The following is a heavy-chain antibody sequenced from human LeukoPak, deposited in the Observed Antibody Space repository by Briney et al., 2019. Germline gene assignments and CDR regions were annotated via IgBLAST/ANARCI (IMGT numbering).Heavy chain of an antibody. Sequence: GGSLRLSCAASGFTFSSYSMNWVRQAPGKGLEWVSSISSSSSYIYYADSVKGRFTISRDNAKNSLYLQMNSLRAEDTAVYYCARDGYCSGGSCYLPRNYYYYYMDVWGKGTTVTVSS. CDR2: ISSSSSYI. V-gene: IGHV3-21*01. CDR1: GFTFSSYS. CDR3: ARDGYCSGGSCYLPRNYYYYYMDV. D-gene: IGHD2-15*01. J-gene: IGHJ6*03.